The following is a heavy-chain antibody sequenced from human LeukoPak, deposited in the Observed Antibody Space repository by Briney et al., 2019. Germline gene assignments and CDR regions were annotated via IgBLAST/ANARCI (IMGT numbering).Heavy chain of an antibody. CDR3: AGELQQLAYFDY. V-gene: IGHV3-21*01. CDR1: GFTFSSYS. J-gene: IGHJ4*02. D-gene: IGHD6-13*01. CDR2: ISSSSYI. Sequence: PGGSLRLSCAASGFTFSSYSMNWVRQAPGKGLEWVSSISSSSYIYYADSVKGRFTISRDNAKNSLYLQMNSLRAEDTAVYYCAGELQQLAYFDYWGQGTLVTVSS.